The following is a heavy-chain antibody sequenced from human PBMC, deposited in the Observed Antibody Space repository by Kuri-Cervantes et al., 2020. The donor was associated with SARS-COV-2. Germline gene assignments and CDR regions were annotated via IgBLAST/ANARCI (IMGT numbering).Heavy chain of an antibody. J-gene: IGHJ4*02. CDR2: ISGSGGST. CDR1: GVTFGDYG. V-gene: IGHV3-23*01. CDR3: AKEERITGTPWDY. Sequence: ETLSLTCAASGVTFGDYGMSWVRQAPGKGLEWVSAISGSGGSTYYADSVKGRFTISRDNSKNTLYLQMNSLRAEDTAVYYCAKEERITGTPWDYWGQGTLVTVSS. D-gene: IGHD1-7*01.